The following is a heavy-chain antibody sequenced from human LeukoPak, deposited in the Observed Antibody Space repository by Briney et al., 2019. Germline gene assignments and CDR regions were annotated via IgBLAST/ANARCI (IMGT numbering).Heavy chain of an antibody. CDR2: IRYDGSSE. J-gene: IGHJ4*01. V-gene: IGHV3-33*06. CDR3: AKGIYSSGWSYFDY. D-gene: IGHD6-19*01. CDR1: GFTFSSYG. Sequence: GGSLRLSCAASGFTFSSYGMHWVRQAPGKGLEWVAGIRYDGSSEYYADSVKGRFTISRDNSKNTLYLQMNSLRAEDTAVYYCAKGIYSSGWSYFDYWGHGTLVTVSS.